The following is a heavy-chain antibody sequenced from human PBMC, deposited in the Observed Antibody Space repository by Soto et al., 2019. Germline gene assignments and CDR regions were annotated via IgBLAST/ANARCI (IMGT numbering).Heavy chain of an antibody. D-gene: IGHD3-10*01. Sequence: QLQLQESGSGLVKPSQTLSLTCAVSGGCISAAGDSWSWIRQPPGGGLEWICYIYHSGTFLYNPSLKTRLTMSLDRSNNQFSLTLNSVTAADTAVYYCARAQFYSGSGRYNNLMFDPWGQGTQVIVSS. CDR3: ARAQFYSGSGRYNNLMFDP. CDR2: IYHSGTF. J-gene: IGHJ5*02. CDR1: GGCISAAGDS. V-gene: IGHV4-30-2*01.